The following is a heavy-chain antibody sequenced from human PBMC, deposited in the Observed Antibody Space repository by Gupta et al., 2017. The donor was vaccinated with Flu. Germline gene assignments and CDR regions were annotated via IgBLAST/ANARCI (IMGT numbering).Heavy chain of an antibody. D-gene: IGHD3-10*01. CDR1: GYTFTSYY. CDR3: ARPGSYYYDFDY. Sequence: QVQLVQSGAEVKKPGASVKVSCKASGYTFTSYYMHWVRQAPGQGLEWMGIINPSGGGTTYAQKFQGRVTMTKDTSTSTFYMELSSLRSEDTAFYYCARPGSYYYDFDYWGQGTLVTVSS. J-gene: IGHJ4*02. CDR2: INPSGGGT. V-gene: IGHV1-46*01.